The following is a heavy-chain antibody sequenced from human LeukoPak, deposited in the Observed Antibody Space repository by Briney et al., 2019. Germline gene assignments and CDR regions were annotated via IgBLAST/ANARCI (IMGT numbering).Heavy chain of an antibody. Sequence: GASVKVSCKASGYTFTSYDINWVRQATGQGLEWMGWMNPNSGNTGYAQKFQGRVTMTRNTSISTAYMELSSLRSEDTAVYYCARLKLLWFGELLSIPTGFDPWGQGTLVTVSS. J-gene: IGHJ5*02. D-gene: IGHD3-10*01. CDR2: MNPNSGNT. V-gene: IGHV1-8*01. CDR1: GYTFTSYD. CDR3: ARLKLLWFGELLSIPTGFDP.